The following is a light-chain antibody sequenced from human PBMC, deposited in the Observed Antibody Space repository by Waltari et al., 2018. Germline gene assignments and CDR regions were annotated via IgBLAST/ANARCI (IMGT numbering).Light chain of an antibody. CDR3: GTWDSSLSGAV. CDR1: SSNIGHTY. J-gene: IGLJ7*01. Sequence: QSVLTQPPSVSAAPGQRVTISCSGGSSNIGHTYVSWSRQFPGTAPKLLIYENTERPSGIPGRFSGSKSGTSATLDITGLQAGDEADYYCGTWDSSLSGAVFGGGTHLTVL. V-gene: IGLV1-51*02. CDR2: ENT.